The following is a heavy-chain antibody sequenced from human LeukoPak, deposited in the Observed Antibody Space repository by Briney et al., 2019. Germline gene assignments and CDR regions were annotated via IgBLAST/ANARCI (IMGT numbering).Heavy chain of an antibody. CDR2: IYHSGKT. CDR1: GYSISSGYY. CDR3: ARLWFGEYPYYFYYMDV. Sequence: PSETLSLTCTVSGYSISSGYYWGWIRQPPGKGLEWIGSIYHSGKTYYNPSLKSPVTISVDTSKNQFSLKLTSVTATDTAVYYCARLWFGEYPYYFYYMDVWGKGTTVTVSS. V-gene: IGHV4-38-2*02. J-gene: IGHJ6*03. D-gene: IGHD3-10*01.